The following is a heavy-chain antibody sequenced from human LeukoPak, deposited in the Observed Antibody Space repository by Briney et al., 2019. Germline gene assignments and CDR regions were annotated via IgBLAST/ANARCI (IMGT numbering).Heavy chain of an antibody. Sequence: GGSLRLPCAASGFTFSSYAMGWVRQAPGKGLEWVSGISGGGGSAYYADSVKGRFTVSRDNSKNTLFLQMRSLRAEDTALYYCAKVRYSENYYDYWGQGTLVTVSS. J-gene: IGHJ4*02. D-gene: IGHD1-26*01. CDR3: AKVRYSENYYDY. CDR2: ISGGGGSA. V-gene: IGHV3-23*01. CDR1: GFTFSSYA.